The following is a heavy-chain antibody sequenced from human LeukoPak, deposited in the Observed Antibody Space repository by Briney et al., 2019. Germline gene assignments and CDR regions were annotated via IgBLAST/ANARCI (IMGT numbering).Heavy chain of an antibody. CDR1: GFTFNNYW. Sequence: GGSLRLSCTASGFTFNNYWMTWVRQVPGKGLEWVANINQNGSVRFYVDSVKGRFTISRDNAKNTLYLQMNSLRAEDTAVYYCAKGAGGYFRHYYYYYYMDVWGKGTTVTVSS. J-gene: IGHJ6*03. CDR2: INQNGSVR. V-gene: IGHV3-7*03. CDR3: AKGAGGYFRHYYYYYYMDV. D-gene: IGHD3-22*01.